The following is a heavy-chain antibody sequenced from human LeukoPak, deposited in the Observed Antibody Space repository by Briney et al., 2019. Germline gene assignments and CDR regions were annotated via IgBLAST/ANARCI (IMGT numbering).Heavy chain of an antibody. CDR2: ISSSGSTI. V-gene: IGHV3-11*01. D-gene: IGHD6-13*01. CDR3: ARRARAYSSSWSYLDY. Sequence: GGSLRLSCAASGFTVSSNYMSWIRQAPGKGLEWVSYISSSGSTIYYADSVKGRFTISRDNAKNSLYLQMNSLRAEDTAVYYCARRARAYSSSWSYLDYWGQGTLVTVSS. J-gene: IGHJ4*02. CDR1: GFTVSSNY.